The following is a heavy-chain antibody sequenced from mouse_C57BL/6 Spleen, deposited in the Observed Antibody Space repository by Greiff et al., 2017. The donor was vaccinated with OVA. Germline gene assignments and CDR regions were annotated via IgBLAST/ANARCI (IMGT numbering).Heavy chain of an antibody. D-gene: IGHD1-1*01. CDR3: TRRDYGSPFAY. CDR2: IDPETGGT. Sequence: QVQLQQSGAELVRPGASVTLSCKASGYTFTDYEMHWVQQTPVHGLEWIGAIDPETGGTAYNQKFKGKAILTADKSSSTAYMELRSLTSEDSAVYYCTRRDYGSPFAYWGQGTLVTVSA. CDR1: GYTFTDYE. V-gene: IGHV1-15*01. J-gene: IGHJ3*01.